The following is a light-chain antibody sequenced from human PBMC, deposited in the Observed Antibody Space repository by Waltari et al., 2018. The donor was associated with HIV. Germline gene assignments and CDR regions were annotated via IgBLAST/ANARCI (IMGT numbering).Light chain of an antibody. CDR2: DNN. V-gene: IGLV1-51*01. CDR1: SSNIGKNF. Sequence: HSVLTQPPSVSAAPGQKVTISCSGSSSNIGKNFVSWFKQLPGTAPKPLIYDNNKRPSGIPDRFSGSKSGTSATLGITGLQTGDEADYYCGTWDSSLSGVVFGGGTKLTVL. CDR3: GTWDSSLSGVV. J-gene: IGLJ2*01.